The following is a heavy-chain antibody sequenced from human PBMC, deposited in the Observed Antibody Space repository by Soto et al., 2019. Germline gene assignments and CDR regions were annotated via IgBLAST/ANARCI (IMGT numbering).Heavy chain of an antibody. Sequence: GGSLRLSCAASGFTFSDRYMDWVRQAPGKGLEWVGRTKNKANSYTTEYAASVKGRFTISRDDSRNSVYLQMNSLKTDDTAVYYCTIEGAYPGPDFDYWGQGTLVTVSS. D-gene: IGHD3-16*01. CDR1: GFTFSDRY. CDR2: TKNKANSYTT. J-gene: IGHJ4*02. CDR3: TIEGAYPGPDFDY. V-gene: IGHV3-72*01.